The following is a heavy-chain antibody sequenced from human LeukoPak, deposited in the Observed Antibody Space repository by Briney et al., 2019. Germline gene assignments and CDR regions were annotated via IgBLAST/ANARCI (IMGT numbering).Heavy chain of an antibody. Sequence: GGSLRLSCAASGFTFSSYAMSWVRQAPGKGLEWVSAISGSGGSTYYADSVKGRFTISRDNSKNTLYLQMNSLRAEDTAVYYCAKGALSITMVRGVMSPLDYWGQGTLVTVSS. CDR2: ISGSGGST. J-gene: IGHJ4*02. V-gene: IGHV3-23*01. CDR1: GFTFSSYA. D-gene: IGHD3-10*01. CDR3: AKGALSITMVRGVMSPLDY.